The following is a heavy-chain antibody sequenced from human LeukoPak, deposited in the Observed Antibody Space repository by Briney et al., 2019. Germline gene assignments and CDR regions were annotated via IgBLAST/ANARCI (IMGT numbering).Heavy chain of an antibody. Sequence: GGSLRLSCAASGFTFSSYSMNWVRQAPGKGLEWVSSISSSSYIYYADSVKGRFTISRDNAKNSLYLQMNSLRAEDTAVYYCARELDSGSYYGIDYWGQGTLVTVSS. J-gene: IGHJ4*02. CDR2: ISSSSYI. CDR3: ARELDSGSYYGIDY. V-gene: IGHV3-21*01. CDR1: GFTFSSYS. D-gene: IGHD1-26*01.